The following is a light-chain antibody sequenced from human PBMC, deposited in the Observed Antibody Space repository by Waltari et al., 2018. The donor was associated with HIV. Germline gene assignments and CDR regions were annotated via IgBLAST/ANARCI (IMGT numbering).Light chain of an antibody. J-gene: IGKJ3*01. Sequence: DIQLTQSPSSVSASVGDRVTITCRASQSFRSWLAWYQQKPGKAPKLLIHGTSSLQSGVPSRFRGSGSGTDFTLTISSLQPEDYATYFCQQANSVPSTFGPGTKVDIK. CDR2: GTS. CDR3: QQANSVPST. CDR1: QSFRSW. V-gene: IGKV1-12*02.